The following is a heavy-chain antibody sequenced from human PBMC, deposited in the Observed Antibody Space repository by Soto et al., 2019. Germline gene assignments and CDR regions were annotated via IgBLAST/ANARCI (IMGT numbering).Heavy chain of an antibody. V-gene: IGHV4-31*03. Sequence: SETLSLTCTVSGASITTGGYYWSWIRQHPGKGLEWIGYIYYSGSTYYNPSLKSRVTISVDTSKKQFSLKVGSVTAAVSAFFYCARGFGFGNLQSLDYWGQGTLVTVSS. CDR1: GASITTGGYY. J-gene: IGHJ4*02. CDR2: IYYSGST. CDR3: ARGFGFGNLQSLDY. D-gene: IGHD3-10*01.